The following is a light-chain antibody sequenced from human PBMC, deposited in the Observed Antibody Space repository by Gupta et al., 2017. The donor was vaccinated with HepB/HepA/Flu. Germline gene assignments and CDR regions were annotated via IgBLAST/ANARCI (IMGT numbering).Light chain of an antibody. CDR2: GAS. CDR1: QRVRSSY. Sequence: DIVLTQSPGTLSLSPGERATLSCRASQRVRSSYLAWYQQKPGQAPRLLIYGASSRASGIPDRFSGSGSGTEFTLTISRREPEDFAVYYCQQDSSSSFTFGHGTNVDVK. CDR3: QQDSSSSFT. J-gene: IGKJ3*01. V-gene: IGKV3-20*01.